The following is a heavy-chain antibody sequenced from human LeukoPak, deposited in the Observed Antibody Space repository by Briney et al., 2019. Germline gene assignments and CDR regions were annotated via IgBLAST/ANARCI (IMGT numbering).Heavy chain of an antibody. V-gene: IGHV4-34*01. D-gene: IGHD6-13*01. CDR1: GGSFSGYY. CDR2: INHSGST. J-gene: IGHJ4*02. Sequence: SETLSLTCAVYGGSFSGYYWSWIRQPPGKGLEWIGEINHSGSTNYNPSLKSRVTISVDTSKNQYSLKLSSVTAADTAVYYCARMSAAVDYWGQGTLVTVSS. CDR3: ARMSAAVDY.